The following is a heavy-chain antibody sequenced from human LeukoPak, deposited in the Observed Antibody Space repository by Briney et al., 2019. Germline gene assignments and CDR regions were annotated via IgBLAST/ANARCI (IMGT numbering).Heavy chain of an antibody. Sequence: SETLSLTCAVSGGSISSSNWWSWVRQPPGKGLEWIGEIYHSGSTNYNPSLKSRVTISVDKSKNQFSLKLSSVTAADTAVYYCASHYYDSSGYPDAFDIWGQGTMVTVSS. D-gene: IGHD3-22*01. J-gene: IGHJ3*02. CDR1: GGSISSSNW. CDR3: ASHYYDSSGYPDAFDI. V-gene: IGHV4-4*02. CDR2: IYHSGST.